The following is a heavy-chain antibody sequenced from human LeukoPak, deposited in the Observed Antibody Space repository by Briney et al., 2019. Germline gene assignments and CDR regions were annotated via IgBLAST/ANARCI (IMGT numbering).Heavy chain of an antibody. CDR2: INHSGST. J-gene: IGHJ4*02. V-gene: IGHV4-34*01. CDR3: ARRGLVGASFDY. Sequence: SETLSLTCAVYGGSFSGYYWSWIRQPPGKGLEWIGEINHSGSTNYNPSLKSRVTISVDTSKNQFSLKLSSVTAADTAVYYCARRGLVGASFDYWGQGTLVTVSS. CDR1: GGSFSGYY. D-gene: IGHD1-26*01.